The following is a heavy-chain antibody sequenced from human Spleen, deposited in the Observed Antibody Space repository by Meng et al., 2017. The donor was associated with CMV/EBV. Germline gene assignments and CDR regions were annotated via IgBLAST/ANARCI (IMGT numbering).Heavy chain of an antibody. V-gene: IGHV3-30*02. CDR1: GFTFSSYG. D-gene: IGHD2-2*01. CDR3: AKVDCSSTSCPNLFYYYYGMGV. J-gene: IGHJ6*02. Sequence: GESLKISCAASGFTFSSYGMHWVRQAPGKGLEWVAFIRYDGSNKYYADSVKGRFTISRDNSKNTLYLQMNSLRAEDTAVYYCAKVDCSSTSCPNLFYYYYGMGVWGQGTTVTVS. CDR2: IRYDGSNK.